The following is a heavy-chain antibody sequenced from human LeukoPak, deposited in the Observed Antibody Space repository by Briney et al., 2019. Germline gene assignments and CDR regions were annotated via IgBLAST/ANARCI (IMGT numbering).Heavy chain of an antibody. CDR3: ARLPTGYPNWFDP. D-gene: IGHD3-9*01. Sequence: TSETLSLTCTVSGGSISSSSYYWGWIRQPPGKGLEWIGSIYYSGSTYYNPSLKSRVTISVDTSKNQFSLKLNSVTAADTAIYFCARLPTGYPNWFDPWGQGTLVTVSS. V-gene: IGHV4-39*01. J-gene: IGHJ5*02. CDR2: IYYSGST. CDR1: GGSISSSSYY.